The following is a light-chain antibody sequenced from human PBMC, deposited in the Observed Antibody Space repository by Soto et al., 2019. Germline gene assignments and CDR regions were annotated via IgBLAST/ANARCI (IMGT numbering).Light chain of an antibody. V-gene: IGKV1-17*03. J-gene: IGKJ1*01. Sequence: DIQLTQSPSAMSAAIGDTVTITCRASQAIRNSLVWFQQKPGKVPKRLIYAASSLQSGVPSRFSGSGSGTEFTLTISSLQPEDCATYYCLQYSSYPVTFGQGTKVDIK. CDR2: AAS. CDR1: QAIRNS. CDR3: LQYSSYPVT.